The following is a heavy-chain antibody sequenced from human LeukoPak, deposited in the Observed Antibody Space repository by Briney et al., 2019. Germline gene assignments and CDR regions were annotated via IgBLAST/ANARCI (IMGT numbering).Heavy chain of an antibody. D-gene: IGHD4-17*01. J-gene: IGHJ4*02. Sequence: GESLKISCKASGYSFTSQWIGWVRQMPGKGLEWMGIIYPGDSKTRYSPSFQGQVTISADKSISTAYLQWSSLKATDTAMYFCARKHDYGDFPFDYWGQGALVTVSS. CDR2: IYPGDSKT. V-gene: IGHV5-51*01. CDR3: ARKHDYGDFPFDY. CDR1: GYSFTSQW.